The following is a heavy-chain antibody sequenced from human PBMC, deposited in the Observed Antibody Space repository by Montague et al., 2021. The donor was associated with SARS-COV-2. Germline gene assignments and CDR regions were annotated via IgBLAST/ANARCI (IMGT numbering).Heavy chain of an antibody. CDR1: GGSFSTYS. CDR2: IHHGGST. Sequence: SETLSLTCAVHGGSFSTYSWNWIRQPPGKGLEWIGEIHHGGSTNYNPSLKSRVTISADTSKNQFSLKLTSVAAADTAVYYCARLGDGVVPSPILGVGPYYSYYYMDVRGKGTTVTGSS. J-gene: IGHJ6*03. V-gene: IGHV4-34*01. CDR3: ARLGDGVVPSPILGVGPYYSYYYMDV. D-gene: IGHD3-10*01.